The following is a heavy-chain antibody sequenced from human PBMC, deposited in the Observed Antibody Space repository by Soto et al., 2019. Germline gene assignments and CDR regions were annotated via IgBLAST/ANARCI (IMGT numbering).Heavy chain of an antibody. V-gene: IGHV6-1*01. CDR1: GDSVSRNSGA. CDR3: ARGNWNDGGYYYGMDV. J-gene: IGHJ6*02. D-gene: IGHD1-1*01. Sequence: SQTLSLTCAISGDSVSRNSGAWNLIRQSPSGGLQWLGRTYYRSKWYSEYAPSVKSRITINPDTAKNQFALQLKSVTPDDSGVYYCARGNWNDGGYYYGMDVWGQGITVTVSS. CDR2: TYYRSKWYS.